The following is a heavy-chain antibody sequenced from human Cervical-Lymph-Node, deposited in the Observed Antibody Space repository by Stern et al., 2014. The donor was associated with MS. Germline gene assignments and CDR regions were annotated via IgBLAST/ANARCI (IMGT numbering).Heavy chain of an antibody. CDR2: INPNNGAT. CDR3: ARGSDFWSTLPIY. Sequence: VHLVESGAEVKKPGASVKVSCKASGYAFTGFYIHWVRQAPGQGLEWMGWINPNNGATNFAQKFQDRVTMARDTSISTAYLELTRVTSDDTAVYYCARGSDFWSTLPIYWGQGTLVTVSS. D-gene: IGHD3-3*01. J-gene: IGHJ4*02. V-gene: IGHV1-2*02. CDR1: GYAFTGFY.